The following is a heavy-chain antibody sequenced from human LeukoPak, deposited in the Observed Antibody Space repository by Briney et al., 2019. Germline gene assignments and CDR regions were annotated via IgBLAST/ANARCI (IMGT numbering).Heavy chain of an antibody. CDR2: MTGNSKTI. CDR1: GFAFNIYS. CDR3: ARSRDWYADY. Sequence: GGSLRLSCAASGFAFNIYSMNWVRQAPGKGLEWISYMTGNSKTINYADSVKGRFTISRDNAENSLFLQMNSLRAEDTAIYYCARSRDWYADYWGQGSLVTVSS. J-gene: IGHJ4*02. D-gene: IGHD3-9*01. V-gene: IGHV3-48*01.